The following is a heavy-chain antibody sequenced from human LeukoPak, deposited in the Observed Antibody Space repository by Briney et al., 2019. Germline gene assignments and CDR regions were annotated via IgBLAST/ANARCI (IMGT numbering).Heavy chain of an antibody. Sequence: PGRSLRLSCAASGFTFSNYAIHWVRQAPGKGLEWVAVISYNGNNKYYADSVKGRFTISRDSSKNTLHLQMYSLRAEDTAVYYCARGPFSDRDLQTNAFDIWGQGTMVTVSS. D-gene: IGHD3-3*02. V-gene: IGHV3-30-3*01. J-gene: IGHJ3*02. CDR3: ARGPFSDRDLQTNAFDI. CDR1: GFTFSNYA. CDR2: ISYNGNNK.